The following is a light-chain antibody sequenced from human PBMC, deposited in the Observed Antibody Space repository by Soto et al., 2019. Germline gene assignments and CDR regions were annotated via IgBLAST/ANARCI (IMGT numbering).Light chain of an antibody. Sequence: QSALTQPASVSGSPGQSITISCTGTSSDVGSYNLVSWYQQHPGKAPKLMIYEGTKRPSGVSNRFSGSKSGNTASLTISGLQGEDEADYYCCSYAGQKTYVFGTGTKVTVL. CDR2: EGT. CDR3: CSYAGQKTYV. J-gene: IGLJ1*01. V-gene: IGLV2-23*01. CDR1: SSDVGSYNL.